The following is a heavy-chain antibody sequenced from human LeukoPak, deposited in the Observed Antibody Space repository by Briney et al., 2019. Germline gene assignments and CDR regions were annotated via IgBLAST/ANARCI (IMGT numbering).Heavy chain of an antibody. D-gene: IGHD5-24*01. V-gene: IGHV4-39*07. CDR2: VYYSGST. J-gene: IGHJ3*02. CDR1: GGSISSSSYY. Sequence: ASETLSLTCTVSGGSISSSSYYWGWIRQPPGKGLEWIGNVYYSGSTYYNPSLKSRVTISVDTSKNQFSLKLSSVTAADTAVYCCARPTIALLAFDIWGQGTMVTVSS. CDR3: ARPTIALLAFDI.